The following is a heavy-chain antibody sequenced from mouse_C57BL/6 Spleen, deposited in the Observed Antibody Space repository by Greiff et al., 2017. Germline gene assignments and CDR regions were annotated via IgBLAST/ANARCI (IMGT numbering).Heavy chain of an antibody. Sequence: VQLQQPGAELVMPGASVKLSCKASGYTFTSYWMHWVKQRPGQGLEWIGKIDPSDSYTNYNQKFKGKSTLTVDKSSSTAYMQLSSLTSEDSAVCYCARSMDYWGQGTSVTVSS. CDR3: ARSMDY. V-gene: IGHV1-69*01. CDR2: IDPSDSYT. J-gene: IGHJ4*01. CDR1: GYTFTSYW.